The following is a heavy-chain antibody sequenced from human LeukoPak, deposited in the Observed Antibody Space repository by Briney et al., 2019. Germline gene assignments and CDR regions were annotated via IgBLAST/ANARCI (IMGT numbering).Heavy chain of an antibody. D-gene: IGHD5-12*01. J-gene: IGHJ4*02. CDR2: IYTSGST. CDR1: GGSISSGSYY. V-gene: IGHV4-61*02. Sequence: PSETLSLTCTVSGGSISSGSYYWSWIRQPAGKGLEWIGRIYTSGSTNYNPSLKSRVTISVDTSKNQFSLKLSSVTAADTAVYYCARGYDWDNLFDYWGQGTLVTVSS. CDR3: ARGYDWDNLFDY.